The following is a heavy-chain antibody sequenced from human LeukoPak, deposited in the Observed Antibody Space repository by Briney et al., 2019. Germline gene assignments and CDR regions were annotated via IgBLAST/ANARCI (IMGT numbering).Heavy chain of an antibody. J-gene: IGHJ6*02. CDR3: ARDSAGGKVDYYYGMDV. V-gene: IGHV1-2*04. D-gene: IGHD4-23*01. Sequence: NSGGTNYPQKFQGWVTMTRDTSISTAYMELSRLRSDDTAVYYCARDSAGGKVDYYYGMDVWGQGTTVTVSS. CDR2: NSGGT.